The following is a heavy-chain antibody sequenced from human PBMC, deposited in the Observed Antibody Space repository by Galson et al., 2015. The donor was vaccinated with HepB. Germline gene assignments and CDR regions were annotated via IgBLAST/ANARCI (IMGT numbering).Heavy chain of an antibody. CDR2: ISYDGSNK. Sequence: SLRLSCAASGFTFSSYAMHWVRQAPGKGLERVAVISYDGSNKYYADSVKGRFTISRDNSKNTLYLQMNSLRVEDTAVYYCARDWSGSSRFWYFDLWGRGTLVTVSS. CDR1: GFTFSSYA. CDR3: ARDWSGSSRFWYFDL. J-gene: IGHJ2*01. V-gene: IGHV3-30-3*01. D-gene: IGHD1-26*01.